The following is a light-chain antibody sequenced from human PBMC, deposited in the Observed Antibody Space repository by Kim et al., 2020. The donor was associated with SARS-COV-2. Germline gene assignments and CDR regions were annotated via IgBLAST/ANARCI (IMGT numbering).Light chain of an antibody. V-gene: IGLV1-47*01. CDR1: SSNIERNY. Sequence: QSVTMSCSGSSSNIERNYVYWYQQVPGTAPKVLIYRSNQRPSGVPDRFSGSKSGTSASLAISGLRSEDEADYYCAAWDDSLSGRVFGGGTQLTVL. CDR2: RSN. CDR3: AAWDDSLSGRV. J-gene: IGLJ3*02.